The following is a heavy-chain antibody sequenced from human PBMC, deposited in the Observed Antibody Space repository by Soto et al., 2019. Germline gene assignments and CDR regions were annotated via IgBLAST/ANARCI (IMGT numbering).Heavy chain of an antibody. D-gene: IGHD3-16*02. Sequence: QVQLVESGGGVVQPGRSLRLSCAASGFTFSSYGMHWVRQAPGKGLEWVAVIWYDGSNKYYEDSVKGRFTISRDNSKNTLYLQLNSVRAEDTAVYYCARSAFGGVIVASRTSFDYWGQGTLVTVSS. CDR2: IWYDGSNK. V-gene: IGHV3-33*01. J-gene: IGHJ4*02. CDR1: GFTFSSYG. CDR3: ARSAFGGVIVASRTSFDY.